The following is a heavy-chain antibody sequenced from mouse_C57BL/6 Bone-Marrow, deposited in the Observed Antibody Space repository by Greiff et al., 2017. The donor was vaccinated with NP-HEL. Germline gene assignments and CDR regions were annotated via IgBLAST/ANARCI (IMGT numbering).Heavy chain of an antibody. CDR3: KREGDYYGSSHFDY. CDR1: GFTFSSYA. Sequence: EVMLVESGEGLVKPGGSLKLSCAASGFTFSSYAMSWVRQTPEKRLEWVAYISSGGDYTYYADTVKGRFTISRDNTRNTLYLQMSNLKSEDTAMYYCKREGDYYGSSHFDYWGQGTTLTVSA. CDR2: ISSGGDYT. J-gene: IGHJ2*01. D-gene: IGHD1-1*01. V-gene: IGHV5-9-1*02.